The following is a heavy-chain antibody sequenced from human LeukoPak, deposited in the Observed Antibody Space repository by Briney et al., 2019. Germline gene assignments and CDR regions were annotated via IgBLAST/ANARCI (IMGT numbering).Heavy chain of an antibody. CDR1: GGSISGSY. V-gene: IGHV4-4*07. D-gene: IGHD5-18*01. CDR3: ARVGTGGYSYGTSRWYFDL. CDR2: MYRTT. J-gene: IGHJ2*01. Sequence: SETLSLTCSVSGGSISGSYWSWIRQPAGKGLEWIGRMYRTTNYDPSLESRVTMSVDTSKNQFSLMLRSVTAADTAVHYCARVGTGGYSYGTSRWYFDLWGRGTLVTVSS.